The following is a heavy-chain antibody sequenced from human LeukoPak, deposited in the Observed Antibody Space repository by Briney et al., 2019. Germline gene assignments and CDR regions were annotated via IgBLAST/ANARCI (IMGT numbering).Heavy chain of an antibody. CDR2: VYYSGST. CDR1: GASIDRSTYY. D-gene: IGHD6-25*01. J-gene: IGHJ5*02. V-gene: IGHV4-39*01. CDR3: ARIAAPGLA. Sequence: PSEILSLTCSVSGASIDRSTYYWGWIRQPPGKGLEWIGSVYYSGSTYDNSALKSRVSISVDTSRNQFSLKLYSVTAADTSVYFCARIAAPGLAWGQGTLVTVSS.